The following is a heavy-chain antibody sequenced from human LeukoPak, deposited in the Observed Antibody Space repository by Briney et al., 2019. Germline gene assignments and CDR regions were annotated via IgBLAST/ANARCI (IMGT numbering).Heavy chain of an antibody. J-gene: IGHJ4*02. Sequence: GGSLRLSCAASGFTVSTARIYWVRQAPGKGLEWVGRIKSKTDGGTTDYAAPVKGRFTISRDDSKNTLYLQMNSLKTEDTAVYYCTTGRSSSWPIDYWGQGTLVTVSS. CDR3: TTGRSSSWPIDY. CDR2: IKSKTDGGTT. V-gene: IGHV3-15*07. D-gene: IGHD6-13*01. CDR1: GFTVSTAR.